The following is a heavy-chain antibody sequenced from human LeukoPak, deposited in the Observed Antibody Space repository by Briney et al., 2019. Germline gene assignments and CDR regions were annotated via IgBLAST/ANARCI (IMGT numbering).Heavy chain of an antibody. Sequence: SETLSLTCTVSGGSISSSSYYWGWIRQPPGKGLEWIGSIYYSGSTYYNPSLKSRVTISVDTSKIQFSLNLNSVTSADTAVYYCARDCSSISCTGALDYWGQGALVTVSS. V-gene: IGHV4-39*07. CDR1: GGSISSSSYY. CDR3: ARDCSSISCTGALDY. D-gene: IGHD2-2*01. J-gene: IGHJ4*02. CDR2: IYYSGST.